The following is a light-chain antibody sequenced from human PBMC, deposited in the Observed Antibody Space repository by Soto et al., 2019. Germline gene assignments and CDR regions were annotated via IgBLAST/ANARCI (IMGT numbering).Light chain of an antibody. CDR3: QQYNNWPLT. CDR1: QSVSTSY. Sequence: EIVLSQSPGTMSLSPGRTAPNIRSPSQSVSTSYLAWYQQKPGQAPRLLIYGASSRASGIPDRFSGSGSGTEFTLTISSLQSEDFAVYYCQQYNNWPLTFGGGTKVDIK. CDR2: GAS. J-gene: IGKJ4*01. V-gene: IGKV3-20*01.